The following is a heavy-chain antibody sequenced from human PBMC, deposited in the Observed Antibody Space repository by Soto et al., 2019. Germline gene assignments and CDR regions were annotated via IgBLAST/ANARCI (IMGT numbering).Heavy chain of an antibody. J-gene: IGHJ4*02. CDR2: VYYSGST. CDR1: GGSIGTRNYY. D-gene: IGHD5-12*01. Sequence: QLQLQESGPGLVKPSETLSLTCTVSGGSIGTRNYYWGWIRQPPGKGLELIGSVYYSGSTYYNPSLKSRVTISTDTSKNQFALKLSSVTAADTATYYCARHFNSGWDLIDYWGQGTMDTVST. CDR3: ARHFNSGWDLIDY. V-gene: IGHV4-39*01.